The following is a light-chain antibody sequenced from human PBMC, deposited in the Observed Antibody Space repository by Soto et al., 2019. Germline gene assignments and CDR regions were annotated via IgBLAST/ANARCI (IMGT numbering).Light chain of an antibody. CDR1: QSVSRY. CDR3: QQYGTSEII. V-gene: IGKV3-11*01. Sequence: IVWAQSRGTLSLTPGERATLSCRASQSVSRYLAWYQQKPGQAPRLLIYDASNRATGIPARFSGSGSGTDFTLTISRLETEDFAVFYCQQYGTSEIIFGQGTRLEIK. J-gene: IGKJ5*01. CDR2: DAS.